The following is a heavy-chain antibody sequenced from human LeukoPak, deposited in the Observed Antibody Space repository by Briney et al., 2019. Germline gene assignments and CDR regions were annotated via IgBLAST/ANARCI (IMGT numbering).Heavy chain of an antibody. V-gene: IGHV4-59*01. Sequence: PSETLSLTCTVSGGSISSYYWSWIRQPPGKGLEWIGYIYYSGSTNYNPSLKSRVTISVDTSKNQFSLKLSSVTAADTAVYYCARSHSSGWSKLGNGFDYWGQGTLVTVSS. J-gene: IGHJ4*02. CDR1: GGSISSYY. CDR2: IYYSGST. D-gene: IGHD6-19*01. CDR3: ARSHSSGWSKLGNGFDY.